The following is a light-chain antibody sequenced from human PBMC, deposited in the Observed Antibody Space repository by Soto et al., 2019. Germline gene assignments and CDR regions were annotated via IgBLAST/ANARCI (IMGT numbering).Light chain of an antibody. CDR1: QSVSSSF. V-gene: IGKV3-20*01. Sequence: EIVLTQSPGTLSLSPGERATLSCRASQSVSSSFLAWYQQKPGQAPRLLIYGASSRATGIPDRFSGSGSGTDFTLTISRLEPEDFVVYYCQQYSSSPRTFGQGTKVEIK. J-gene: IGKJ1*01. CDR2: GAS. CDR3: QQYSSSPRT.